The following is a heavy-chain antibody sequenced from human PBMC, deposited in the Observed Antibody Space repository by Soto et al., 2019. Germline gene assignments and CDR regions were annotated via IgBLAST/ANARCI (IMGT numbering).Heavy chain of an antibody. J-gene: IGHJ6*03. CDR1: GGSISSYY. V-gene: IGHV4-59*01. D-gene: IGHD6-13*01. CDR3: ARGTAGYYYYMDV. Sequence: SSETLSLTCTVSGGSISSYYWSWIRQPPGKGLEWIGYIYYSGNTNYNPSLKSRVTISVDASKNQFSLKLTSVTAADTAVYYCARGTAGYYYYMDVWGKGTTVTVSS. CDR2: IYYSGNT.